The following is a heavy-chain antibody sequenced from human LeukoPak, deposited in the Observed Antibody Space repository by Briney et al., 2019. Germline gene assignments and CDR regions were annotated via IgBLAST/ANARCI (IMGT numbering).Heavy chain of an antibody. D-gene: IGHD2-15*01. J-gene: IGHJ3*02. Sequence: ASVKVSCEASGYTFTAYYLHWVRQAPGQGLEWMGWIYPKNGDTNFAQKFQGRVTMTRDTSITTTYMELNRLRSDDTAVYYCARDGHSGGAFDIWGQGTMVTVSS. CDR2: IYPKNGDT. V-gene: IGHV1-2*02. CDR1: GYTFTAYY. CDR3: ARDGHSGGAFDI.